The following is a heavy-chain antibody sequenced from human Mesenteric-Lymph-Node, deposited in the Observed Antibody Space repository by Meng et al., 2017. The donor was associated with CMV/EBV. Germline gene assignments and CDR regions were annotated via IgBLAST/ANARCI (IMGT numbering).Heavy chain of an antibody. V-gene: IGHV3-33*07. D-gene: IGHD6-13*01. CDR2: IRYDGDYK. J-gene: IGHJ4*02. Sequence: GGSLRLSCAASGFTFTNYGIYWVRQAPGKGLEWVAFIRYDGDYKYYADSVKGRFTISRDNSKNTLSLQMNSLRAEDTAVYYCARHDTYSSPEDYWGQGTLVTVSS. CDR1: GFTFTNYG. CDR3: ARHDTYSSPEDY.